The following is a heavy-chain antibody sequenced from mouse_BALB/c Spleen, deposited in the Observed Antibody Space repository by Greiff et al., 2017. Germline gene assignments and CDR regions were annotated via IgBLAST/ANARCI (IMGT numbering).Heavy chain of an antibody. D-gene: IGHD2-3*01. CDR1: GFTFSSYA. V-gene: IGHV5-9-4*01. J-gene: IGHJ3*01. CDR3: ARRYDGYGGFAY. Sequence: EVMLVESGGGLVKPGGSLKLSCAASGFTFSSYAMSWVRQSPEKRLEWVAEISSGGSYTYYPDTVTGRFTISRDNAKNTLYLEMSSLRSEDTALYYCARRYDGYGGFAYWGQGTLVTVSA. CDR2: ISSGGSYT.